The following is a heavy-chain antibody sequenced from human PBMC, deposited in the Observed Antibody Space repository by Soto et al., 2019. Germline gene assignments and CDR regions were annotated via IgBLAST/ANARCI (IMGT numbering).Heavy chain of an antibody. J-gene: IGHJ5*02. CDR3: ARQGPPEDVLRFLEPPSFDP. CDR1: GGSISSSSYY. CDR2: IYYSGST. Sequence: QLLESGPGLVKPSETLSLTCTVSGGSISSSSYYWGWIRQPPGKGLEWIGSIYYSGSTYYNPSLKSRVTISVDTSKNQFSLKLSSVTAADTAVYYCARQGPPEDVLRFLEPPSFDPWGQGTLVTVSS. D-gene: IGHD3-3*01. V-gene: IGHV4-39*01.